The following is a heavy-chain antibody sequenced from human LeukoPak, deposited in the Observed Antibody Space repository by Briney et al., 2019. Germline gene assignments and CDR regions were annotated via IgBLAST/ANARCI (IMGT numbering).Heavy chain of an antibody. J-gene: IGHJ6*03. D-gene: IGHD6-6*01. CDR1: GFTFSSYA. CDR3: SKHVSSSRRYYYDMGV. CDR2: ISGSGDST. Sequence: GGSLRLSCAASGFTFSSYAMSWVRPAPGKGLEGVAVISGSGDSTYYADSVKDRFSISRDNSKKTLYLHKNSLRAEDTAVYYCSKHVSSSRRYYYDMGVWGKGTTVTVAS. V-gene: IGHV3-23*01.